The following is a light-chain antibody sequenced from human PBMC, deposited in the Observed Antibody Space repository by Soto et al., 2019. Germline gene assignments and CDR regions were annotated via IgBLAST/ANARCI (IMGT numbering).Light chain of an antibody. V-gene: IGLV4-60*02. Sequence: QSVLTQSSSASASLGSSVKLTCTLSRGHSSYIIAWHQQQPGKAPRYLMKLEGSGTYNKGGGVPDRFSGSSSGADRYLTISNLQFEDEADYYCETWDSNTYVFGTGTKLTV. CDR1: RGHSSYI. CDR3: ETWDSNTYV. CDR2: LEGSGTY. J-gene: IGLJ1*01.